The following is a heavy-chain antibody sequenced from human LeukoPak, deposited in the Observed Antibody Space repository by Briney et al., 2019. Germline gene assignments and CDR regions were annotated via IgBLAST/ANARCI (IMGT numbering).Heavy chain of an antibody. CDR1: GGSISSGSYY. Sequence: SETLSLTCTVSGGSISSGSYYWRGLRQPAETGLEWIGRIYTSGSTNYNPSLKSRVTISVDTSKNQFSLKLTSVTAADTAVYYCARGAYGMLDYWGQGTLVTVSS. CDR3: ARGAYGMLDY. D-gene: IGHD4-17*01. CDR2: IYTSGST. V-gene: IGHV4-61*02. J-gene: IGHJ4*02.